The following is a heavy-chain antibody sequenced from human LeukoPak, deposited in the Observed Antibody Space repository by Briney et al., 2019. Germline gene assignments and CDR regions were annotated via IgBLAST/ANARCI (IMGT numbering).Heavy chain of an antibody. Sequence: PSETLSLTCAVSGGSISSGGYSWSWIRQPPGKGLEWIGYIYHSGSTYYNPSLKSRVTISVDRSKNQFSLKLSSVTAADTAVYYCARDLDAFDIWGQGTMVTVSS. D-gene: IGHD3/OR15-3a*01. CDR2: IYHSGST. J-gene: IGHJ3*02. CDR1: GGSISSGGYS. CDR3: ARDLDAFDI. V-gene: IGHV4-30-2*01.